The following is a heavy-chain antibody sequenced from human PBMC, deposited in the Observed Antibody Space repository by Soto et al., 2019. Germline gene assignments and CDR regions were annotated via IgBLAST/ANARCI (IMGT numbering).Heavy chain of an antibody. CDR1: GFSLSNARMG. J-gene: IGHJ4*02. CDR2: IFSNDEN. CDR3: ARTKTIGDSFDY. V-gene: IGHV2-26*01. D-gene: IGHD1-7*01. Sequence: QVTLKESGPVLVKPTETLTLTFTVSGFSLSNARMGVSWIRQPPGKALEWLAHIFSNDENSYSTSRKSRLTISKDTSKSQVVLTMTNMDPVDTATDYCARTKTIGDSFDYCGQGTLVTVSS.